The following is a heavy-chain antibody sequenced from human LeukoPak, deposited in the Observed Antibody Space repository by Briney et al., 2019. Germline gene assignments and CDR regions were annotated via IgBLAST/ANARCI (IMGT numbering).Heavy chain of an antibody. CDR3: ARVCGDYSDYYYYYMDV. D-gene: IGHD4-17*01. CDR2: INPSGGST. CDR1: GYTFTSYD. J-gene: IGHJ6*03. V-gene: IGHV1-46*01. Sequence: GASVKVSCKASGYTFTSYDINWVRQAPGQGLEWMGIINPSGGSTSYAQKFQGRVTMTRDMSTSTVYMELSSLRSEDTAVYYCARVCGDYSDYYYYYMDVWGKGTTVTVSS.